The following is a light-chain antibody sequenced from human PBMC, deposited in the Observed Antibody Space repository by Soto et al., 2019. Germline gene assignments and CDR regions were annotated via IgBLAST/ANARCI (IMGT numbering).Light chain of an antibody. CDR1: SSDVGGYNY. CDR2: EVN. Sequence: QSALTQPPSASGSPGQSVAISCTGTSSDVGGYNYVSWYQQHPSKAPKLMIYEVNKRPSGVPDRFSGSKSGNTASLTVSGLQAEDEAAYYCSSYAGSSNVFGTGTKVTVL. V-gene: IGLV2-8*01. CDR3: SSYAGSSNV. J-gene: IGLJ1*01.